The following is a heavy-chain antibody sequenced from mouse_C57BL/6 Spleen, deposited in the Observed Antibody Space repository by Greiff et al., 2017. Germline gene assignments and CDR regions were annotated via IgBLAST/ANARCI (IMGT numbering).Heavy chain of an antibody. D-gene: IGHD2-4*01. CDR2: ISSGSSTI. Sequence: EVHLVESGGGLVKPGGSLKLSCAASGFTFSDYGMHWVRQAPEKGLEWVAYISSGSSTIYYADTVKGRFTISRDNAKNTLFLQMTSLRSEDTAMYYCARRYDYGGDFDYWGQGTTLTVSS. V-gene: IGHV5-17*01. CDR1: GFTFSDYG. J-gene: IGHJ2*01. CDR3: ARRYDYGGDFDY.